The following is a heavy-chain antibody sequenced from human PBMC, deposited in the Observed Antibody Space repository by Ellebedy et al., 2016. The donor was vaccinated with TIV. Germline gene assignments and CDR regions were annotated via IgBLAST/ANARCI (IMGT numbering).Heavy chain of an antibody. J-gene: IGHJ4*02. CDR2: IKQDGSEK. Sequence: GESLKISCAASESTFRSYWMSWVRQAPGKGLEWVANIKQDGSEKNYVDSVKGRFTIARDNAKNSLYLHMNSLRVEDTAVYYCVTTPNPFDSWGQGTLVTVSS. V-gene: IGHV3-7*01. D-gene: IGHD2-15*01. CDR1: ESTFRSYW. CDR3: VTTPNPFDS.